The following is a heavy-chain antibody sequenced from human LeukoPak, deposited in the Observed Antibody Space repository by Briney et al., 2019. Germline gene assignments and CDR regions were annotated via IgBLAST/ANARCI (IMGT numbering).Heavy chain of an antibody. J-gene: IGHJ4*02. CDR1: GGSISSYY. CDR2: IYYSGST. D-gene: IGHD4-17*01. Sequence: SETLSLTCTVSGGSISSYYWSWIRQPPGKGLEWIGYIYYSGSTNYNPSLKGRVTISVDTSKNQFSLKLSSVTAADTAVYYCARALGDYVDYWGQGTLVTVSS. CDR3: ARALGDYVDY. V-gene: IGHV4-59*01.